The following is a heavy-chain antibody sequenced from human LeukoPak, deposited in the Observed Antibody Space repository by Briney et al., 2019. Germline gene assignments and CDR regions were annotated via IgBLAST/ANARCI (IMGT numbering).Heavy chain of an antibody. D-gene: IGHD3-22*01. CDR1: GFTFNTYA. V-gene: IGHV3-30-3*02. CDR3: AKKIGYYYDSSGYSYFDY. CDR2: ISFDGNNR. Sequence: GGSLRLSCAASGFTFNTYAMHWVRQAPGKGLEWVTVISFDGNNRYCADSVRGRFTVSRDNSKNTLYLQMNSLRAEDTAVYYCAKKIGYYYDSSGYSYFDYWGQGTLVTVSS. J-gene: IGHJ4*02.